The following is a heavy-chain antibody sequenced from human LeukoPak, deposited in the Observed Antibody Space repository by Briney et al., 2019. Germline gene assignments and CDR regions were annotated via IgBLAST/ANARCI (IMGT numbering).Heavy chain of an antibody. CDR2: IWYDGSNK. V-gene: IGHV3-33*01. D-gene: IGHD3-10*01. Sequence: GGSLRLSCAASGFTFSSYGMHWVRQAPGKGLEWVAVIWYDGSNKYYADSVKGRFTISRDNSKNTLYLQMNSLRAEDTAVYYCARGPPITMVRGVIKSYYYYGMDVWGQGTTVTVSS. CDR3: ARGPPITMVRGVIKSYYYYGMDV. CDR1: GFTFSSYG. J-gene: IGHJ6*02.